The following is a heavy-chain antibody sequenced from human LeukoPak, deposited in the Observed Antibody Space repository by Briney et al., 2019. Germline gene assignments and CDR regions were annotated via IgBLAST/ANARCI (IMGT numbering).Heavy chain of an antibody. Sequence: SETLSLTCTVSGGPISSSSYYWGWIRQPPGKGLEWIGSIYYSGSTYYNPSLKSRVTISVDTSKNQFSLKLSSVTAADTAVYYCASRDGYNYSLDYWGQGTLVTVSS. CDR3: ASRDGYNYSLDY. J-gene: IGHJ4*02. CDR2: IYYSGST. CDR1: GGPISSSSYY. D-gene: IGHD5-24*01. V-gene: IGHV4-39*01.